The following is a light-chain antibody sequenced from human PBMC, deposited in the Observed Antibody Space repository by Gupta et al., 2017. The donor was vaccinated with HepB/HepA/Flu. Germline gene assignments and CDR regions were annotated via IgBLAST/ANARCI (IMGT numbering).Light chain of an antibody. CDR3: CSYAGSLYV. CDR2: EVS. CDR1: SSDVGSYNL. J-gene: IGLJ1*01. V-gene: IGLV2-23*02. Sequence: QSALTQPASVSGSPGQSITISCTGTSSDVGSYNLVSWYQQHPGKAPKLMIYEVSKRTAGASNRFSGSKSGNTASLTISGLQAEDDDDYYCCSYAGSLYVFGTGTKVTVL.